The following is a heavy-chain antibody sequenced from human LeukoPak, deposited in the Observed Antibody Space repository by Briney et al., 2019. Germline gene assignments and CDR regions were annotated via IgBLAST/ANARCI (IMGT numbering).Heavy chain of an antibody. D-gene: IGHD1-26*01. CDR1: GFTVSSNS. CDR3: ARGPIVGAKGEAFDI. CDR2: IYSGGST. Sequence: GGSLRLSCAASGFTVSSNSMTWVRQAPGKGLEWVSLIYSGGSTYYADSVKGRFTNSRDNSKNTLYLQMNSLRAEDTAVYYCARGPIVGAKGEAFDIWVQGTMVTVSS. V-gene: IGHV3-53*01. J-gene: IGHJ3*02.